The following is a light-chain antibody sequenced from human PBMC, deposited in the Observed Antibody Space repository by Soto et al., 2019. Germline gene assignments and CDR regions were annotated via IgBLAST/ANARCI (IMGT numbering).Light chain of an antibody. Sequence: QSVLTQPPSVSGAPGQRVTISCTGSSSNIGAGYDVHWYRQLPGTAPTVLIYGNINRPSGVPDRFSASKSGTSASLAITGLQAEDEADYYCQTYDNDPVVFGGGTKLTVL. CDR1: SSNIGAGYD. CDR3: QTYDNDPVV. V-gene: IGLV1-40*01. CDR2: GNI. J-gene: IGLJ2*01.